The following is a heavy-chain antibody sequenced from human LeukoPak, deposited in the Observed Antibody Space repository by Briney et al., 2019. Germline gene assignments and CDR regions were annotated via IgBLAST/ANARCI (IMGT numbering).Heavy chain of an antibody. Sequence: SETLSLTCTVSEGSISSYYWSWIRQPPGKGLEWIGYIYYSGTTNYNPSLKSRVTISVDTSKDQFSLKLSSVTAADTAVYYCARLYSGSPYYFDYWGQGTLVTVSS. D-gene: IGHD1-26*01. V-gene: IGHV4-59*01. CDR1: EGSISSYY. J-gene: IGHJ4*02. CDR3: ARLYSGSPYYFDY. CDR2: IYYSGTT.